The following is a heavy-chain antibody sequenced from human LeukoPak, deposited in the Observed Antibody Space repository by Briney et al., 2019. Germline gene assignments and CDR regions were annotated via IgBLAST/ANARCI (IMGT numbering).Heavy chain of an antibody. J-gene: IGHJ3*02. Sequence: ASVKVSCKASGYTFTGYHMHWVRQAPGQGLEWMGWINPNSGGTNYAQKFQGRVTMTRDTSISTAYMELSRLRSDDTAVYYCARDHAYDYVWGSYRYTDAFDIWGQGTMVTVSS. CDR3: ARDHAYDYVWGSYRYTDAFDI. D-gene: IGHD3-16*02. CDR2: INPNSGGT. CDR1: GYTFTGYH. V-gene: IGHV1-2*02.